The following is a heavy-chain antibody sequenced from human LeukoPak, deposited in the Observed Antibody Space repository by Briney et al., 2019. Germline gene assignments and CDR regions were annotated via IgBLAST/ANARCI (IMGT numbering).Heavy chain of an antibody. CDR2: TYYRSKWYN. V-gene: IGHV6-1*01. J-gene: IGHJ6*03. CDR1: GDSVSSNSAA. Sequence: SQTLSLTCAISGDSVSSNSAACNWIRQSPSRGLEWLGRTYYRSKWYNDYAVSVKSRITINPDTSKNRFSLQLNSVTPEDTAVYYCARARYYYMDVWGKGTTVTVSS. CDR3: ARARYYYMDV.